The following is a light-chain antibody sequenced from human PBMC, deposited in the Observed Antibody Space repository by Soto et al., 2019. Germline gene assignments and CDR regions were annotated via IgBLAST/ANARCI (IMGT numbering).Light chain of an antibody. CDR3: QQRSNWLGT. Sequence: EIVLTQSPATLSLSPGERATLSCRASQSVSSYLAWYQQKPGQAPRLLIYDASNRATGIPARFSGSGSGTDFTLTISSLEPEDFAVYHCQQRSNWLGTFGGGTKVDIK. CDR1: QSVSSY. J-gene: IGKJ4*01. V-gene: IGKV3-11*01. CDR2: DAS.